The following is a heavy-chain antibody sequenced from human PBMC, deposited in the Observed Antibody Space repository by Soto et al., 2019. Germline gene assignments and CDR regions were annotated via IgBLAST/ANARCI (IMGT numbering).Heavy chain of an antibody. V-gene: IGHV3-21*02. J-gene: IGHJ4*02. CDR1: GFTFSSYN. Sequence: EVQLVESGGGLVKPGGSLRLSCAASGFTFSSYNMNWVRQTPGEGLEWVSSISSSSTYMYYADSVKGRFTISRDNAKNSLYLQMNILRDEDTAVYYCARDEGIAVAGTPYWGQGTLVTVSS. CDR3: ARDEGIAVAGTPY. D-gene: IGHD6-19*01. CDR2: ISSSSTYM.